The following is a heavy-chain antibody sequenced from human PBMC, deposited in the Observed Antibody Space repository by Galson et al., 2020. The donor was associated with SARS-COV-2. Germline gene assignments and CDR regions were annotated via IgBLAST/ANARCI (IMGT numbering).Heavy chain of an antibody. CDR3: ARDCHPPYNRNCPAFDI. D-gene: IGHD1-7*01. CDR2: IKQDGSGK. CDR1: GFTFSSYW. V-gene: IGHV3-7*01. Sequence: GGSLRLSCAASGFTFSSYWMSWVRQAPGRGLEWVANIKQDGSGKYYVESVKGRFTISRDNTMNSLYLQMNSLRAEDTAVYYCARDCHPPYNRNCPAFDIWGQGTTVTVSS. J-gene: IGHJ3*02.